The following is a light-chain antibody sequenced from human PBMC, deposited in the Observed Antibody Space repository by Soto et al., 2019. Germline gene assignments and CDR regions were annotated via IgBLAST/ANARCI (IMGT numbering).Light chain of an antibody. CDR3: QSYDSSRSAHVV. CDR1: SSNIGAGYD. Sequence: QSVLTQPPSVSGTPGQRGTISCTWSSSNIGAGYDVHWYQQLPGTAPKLLIYGNSNRPSGVPDRFSGSKSGTSASLAITGLHAEDEADYYCQSYDSSRSAHVVFGGGTKLTVL. J-gene: IGLJ2*01. CDR2: GNS. V-gene: IGLV1-40*01.